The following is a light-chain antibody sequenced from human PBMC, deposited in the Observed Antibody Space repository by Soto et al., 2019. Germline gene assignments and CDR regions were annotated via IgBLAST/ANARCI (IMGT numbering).Light chain of an antibody. CDR2: DAS. Sequence: DIVLTQSPATLSLSPGERATLSCRASQSVSSYLAWYQQKPGQAPRLLTYDASNRATGIPARFSGSGSGTDFTLTISSLEPEDFAVYYCQQRSNWPPRLTFGGGTKVDIK. J-gene: IGKJ4*01. CDR1: QSVSSY. V-gene: IGKV3-11*01. CDR3: QQRSNWPPRLT.